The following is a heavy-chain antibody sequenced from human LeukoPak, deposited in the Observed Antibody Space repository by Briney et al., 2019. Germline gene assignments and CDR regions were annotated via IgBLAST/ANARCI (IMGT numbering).Heavy chain of an antibody. Sequence: GGSLRLSCAASGFTFSSYWMNWARQAPGKGLEWVASINHNGNVNYYVDSVKGRFTISRDNAKNSLYLQMSNLRAEDTAVYYCARFLVLPTHYYYYYGMDVWGQGTTVTVSS. D-gene: IGHD2-8*01. CDR3: ARFLVLPTHYYYYYGMDV. CDR1: GFTFSSYW. CDR2: INHNGNVN. V-gene: IGHV3-7*01. J-gene: IGHJ6*02.